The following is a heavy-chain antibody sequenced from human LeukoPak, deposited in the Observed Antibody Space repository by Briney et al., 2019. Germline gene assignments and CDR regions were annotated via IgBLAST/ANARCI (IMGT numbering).Heavy chain of an antibody. J-gene: IGHJ5*02. CDR2: INHSGST. CDR1: GGSFSAYY. V-gene: IGHV4-34*01. D-gene: IGHD3-3*01. CDR3: ARANVLRFLGGFDP. Sequence: PSETLSLTCAVYGGSFSAYYWSWIRQPPGKGLEWIGEINHSGSTNYNPSLKSRVTISVDTSKNQFSLKLNSVTAADTAVYYCARANVLRFLGGFDPWGQGTLVTVYS.